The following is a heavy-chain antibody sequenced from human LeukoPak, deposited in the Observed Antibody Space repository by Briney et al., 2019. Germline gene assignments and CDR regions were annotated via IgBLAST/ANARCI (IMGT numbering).Heavy chain of an antibody. V-gene: IGHV3-74*01. Sequence: GGSLRLSCAASGFAFNKYWMHWVRQASGKGLVWVSRINGDGSTTSYADSVKGGFTISRDNAKNTLYLQMSSLRAEDTAVYYCATGNYYDSRGYYTFGHWGQGTLVTVSS. J-gene: IGHJ4*02. CDR3: ATGNYYDSRGYYTFGH. D-gene: IGHD3-22*01. CDR2: INGDGSTT. CDR1: GFAFNKYW.